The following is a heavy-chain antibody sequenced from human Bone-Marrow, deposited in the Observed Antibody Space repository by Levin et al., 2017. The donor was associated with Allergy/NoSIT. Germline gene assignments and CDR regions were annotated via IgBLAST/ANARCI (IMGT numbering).Heavy chain of an antibody. V-gene: IGHV1-69*13. CDR2: IVPIFDTS. CDR3: AAERHFLLRYFDY. Sequence: ASVKVSCKASGGTFSSYPISWVRQAPGQGLEWIGGIVPIFDTSNYAQKFQGRVTITADESTSTAYMELSSLRSEDTAVYYCAAERHFLLRYFDYWGQGTLVTVSS. J-gene: IGHJ4*02. D-gene: IGHD3-3*01. CDR1: GGTFSSYP.